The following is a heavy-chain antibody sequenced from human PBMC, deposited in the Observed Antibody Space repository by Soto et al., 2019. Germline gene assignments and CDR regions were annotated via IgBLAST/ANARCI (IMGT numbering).Heavy chain of an antibody. CDR1: GYNFVNHY. V-gene: IGHV1-58*02. J-gene: IGHJ4*02. Sequence: SVKVSCKASGYNFVNHYMHWVRQARGQRLEWIGWIVVGSGNTNYAQKFQERVTITRDMSTSTAYMELSSLRSEDTAVYYCAAVWVNYDILTGPPHFDYWGQGTLVTVSS. CDR3: AAVWVNYDILTGPPHFDY. D-gene: IGHD3-9*01. CDR2: IVVGSGNT.